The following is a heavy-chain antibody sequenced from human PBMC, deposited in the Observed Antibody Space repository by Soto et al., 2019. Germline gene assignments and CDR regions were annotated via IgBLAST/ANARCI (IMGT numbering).Heavy chain of an antibody. Sequence: GGSLGLSCAASGFTFSSYGMHWVRQAPGKGLEWVAVISYDGSNKYYADSVKGRFTISRDNSKNTLYLQMNSLRAEDTAVYYCAKDGVYYGSGSYYNDDYWGQGTLVTVSS. CDR1: GFTFSSYG. D-gene: IGHD3-10*01. CDR3: AKDGVYYGSGSYYNDDY. J-gene: IGHJ4*02. CDR2: ISYDGSNK. V-gene: IGHV3-30*18.